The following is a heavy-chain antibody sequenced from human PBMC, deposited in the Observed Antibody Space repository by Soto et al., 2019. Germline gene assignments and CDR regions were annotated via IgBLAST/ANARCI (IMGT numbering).Heavy chain of an antibody. CDR3: ARWFSGIYCSGGSCYDYYYYGMDV. CDR1: GFTFSSYS. V-gene: IGHV3-21*01. Sequence: PGGSLRLSCAASGFTFSSYSMNWVRQAPGKGLEWVSSISSSSSYIYYADSVKGRFTISRDNAKNSLYLQMNSLRAEDTAVYYCARWFSGIYCSGGSCYDYYYYGMDVWGQGTTVTVSS. D-gene: IGHD2-15*01. J-gene: IGHJ6*02. CDR2: ISSSSSYI.